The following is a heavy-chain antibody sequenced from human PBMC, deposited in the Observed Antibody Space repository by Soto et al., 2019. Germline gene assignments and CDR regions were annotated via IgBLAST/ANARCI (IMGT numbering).Heavy chain of an antibody. V-gene: IGHV3-30*18. J-gene: IGHJ4*02. CDR2: ISYDGSNK. CDR3: AKEAGSTYYFDY. D-gene: IGHD1-26*01. Sequence: GGSLRLSCAASGFTFSSYGMHWVRQAPGKGLEWVAVISYDGSNKYYADSVKGRFTISRDNSKNTLYLQMNSLRAEDTAVYYCAKEAGSTYYFDYWGQGTLVPVSS. CDR1: GFTFSSYG.